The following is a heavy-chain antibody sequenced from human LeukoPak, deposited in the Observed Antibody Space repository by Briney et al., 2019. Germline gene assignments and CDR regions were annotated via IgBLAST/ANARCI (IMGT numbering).Heavy chain of an antibody. CDR1: GYTFTSYA. J-gene: IGHJ6*04. CDR3: ARGDCSGGSCYFNRDYYYGMDV. Sequence: ASVKVSCKASGYTFTSYAMHWVRQAPGQRLEWMGWINAGNGNTKYSQKFQGRVTITRDTSASTAYMELSSLGSEDTAVYYCARGDCSGGSCYFNRDYYYGMDVWGKGTTVTVSS. CDR2: INAGNGNT. V-gene: IGHV1-3*01. D-gene: IGHD2-15*01.